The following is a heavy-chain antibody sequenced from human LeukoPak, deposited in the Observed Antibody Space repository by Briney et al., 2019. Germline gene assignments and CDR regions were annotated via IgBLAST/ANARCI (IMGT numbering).Heavy chain of an antibody. Sequence: QAGGSLRLSCAASGFTFSFAAMTGVRQGPGKGLEWVSLISASGGSTYYADSVKGRFTISRDNSKNTVYLQMNSLRAEDTALYYCAKDIQGANWGQGTLVTVSS. CDR3: AKDIQGAN. CDR2: ISASGGST. J-gene: IGHJ4*02. V-gene: IGHV3-23*01. D-gene: IGHD5-18*01. CDR1: GFTFSFAA.